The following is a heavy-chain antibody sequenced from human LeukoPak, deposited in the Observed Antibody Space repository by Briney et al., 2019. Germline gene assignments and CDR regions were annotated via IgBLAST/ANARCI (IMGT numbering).Heavy chain of an antibody. Sequence: ASVKVSCKASGYTFTGYYMHWVRQAPGQGLEWMGWINPNSGGTNYAQKFQGRVTMTRDTSISTAYMELSRLRSDDTAVYYCAQGGVGSSYYYYYMDVWGKGTTVTVSS. J-gene: IGHJ6*03. V-gene: IGHV1-2*02. CDR2: INPNSGGT. CDR3: AQGGVGSSYYYYYMDV. CDR1: GYTFTGYY. D-gene: IGHD6-13*01.